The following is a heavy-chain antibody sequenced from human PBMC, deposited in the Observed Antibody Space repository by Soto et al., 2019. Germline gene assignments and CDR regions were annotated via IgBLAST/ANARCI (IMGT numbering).Heavy chain of an antibody. CDR2: IYPGDSDT. V-gene: IGHV5-51*01. J-gene: IGHJ4*02. Sequence: GESLKISCKASGFTFTNYWIGWVRQIPGEGLEWMGVIYPGDSDTRCSPSFQGQVTILADKSLNTAYLQWRRLRASDSAMYFCVRTGSSSGRFSDYWGQGTLVTVSS. CDR1: GFTFTNYW. D-gene: IGHD2-2*01. CDR3: VRTGSSSGRFSDY.